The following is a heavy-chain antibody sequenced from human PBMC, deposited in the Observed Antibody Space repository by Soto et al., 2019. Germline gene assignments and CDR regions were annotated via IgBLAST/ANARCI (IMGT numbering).Heavy chain of an antibody. CDR2: IRSKPNNYAT. V-gene: IGHV3-73*02. CDR1: GFSFSDSA. Sequence: EVHLVKSGGGLVQPGGSLKLSCVVSGFSFSDSAMHGVRQASGKGLQWVGRIRSKPNNYATAYDESVKGRFTISRDDSKNTAYLQMNSLKTEDTAVYYCTRHAVDYWGQGTLVTVSS. D-gene: IGHD6-19*01. J-gene: IGHJ4*02. CDR3: TRHAVDY.